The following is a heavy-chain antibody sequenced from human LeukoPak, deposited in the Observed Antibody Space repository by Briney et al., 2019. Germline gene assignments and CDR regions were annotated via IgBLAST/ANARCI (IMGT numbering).Heavy chain of an antibody. Sequence: ASVKVSCKASGYTFTGYHMHWVRQAPGQGLEWMGWINPNSGGTNYAQKFQGWVTMTRDTSISTAYMELSRLRSDDTAVYYCARGSIAAAGTNYGMDVWGKGTTVTVSS. CDR1: GYTFTGYH. D-gene: IGHD6-13*01. CDR2: INPNSGGT. J-gene: IGHJ6*04. V-gene: IGHV1-2*04. CDR3: ARGSIAAAGTNYGMDV.